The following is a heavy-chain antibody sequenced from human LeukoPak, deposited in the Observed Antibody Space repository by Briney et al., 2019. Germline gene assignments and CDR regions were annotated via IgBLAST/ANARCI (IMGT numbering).Heavy chain of an antibody. Sequence: GESLKISCKGSGYSFTSYWIGWVRQMPGKGLEWMGIIYPGDSDTRYSPSFQGQVTISADKSISTAYLQWSSLKASDTAMYYCARLNGSGSYYNPWFDPWGQGTLVTVSS. V-gene: IGHV5-51*01. CDR1: GYSFTSYW. CDR3: ARLNGSGSYYNPWFDP. CDR2: IYPGDSDT. D-gene: IGHD3-10*01. J-gene: IGHJ5*02.